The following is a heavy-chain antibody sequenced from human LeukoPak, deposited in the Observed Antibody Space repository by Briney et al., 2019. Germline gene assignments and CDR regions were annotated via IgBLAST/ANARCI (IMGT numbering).Heavy chain of an antibody. D-gene: IGHD6-19*01. CDR2: ISSRSSYI. V-gene: IGHV3-21*03. J-gene: IGHJ4*02. CDR1: GFTFSSYS. Sequence: GGSLRLSCAASGFTFSSYSMNWVRQAPGKGLEWVSSISSRSSYIYYADSVKGRFTISRDNAKKSLYLQMNSLRAEDTAVYYCARGSIAVAGTYVYWGQGTLVTVSS. CDR3: ARGSIAVAGTYVY.